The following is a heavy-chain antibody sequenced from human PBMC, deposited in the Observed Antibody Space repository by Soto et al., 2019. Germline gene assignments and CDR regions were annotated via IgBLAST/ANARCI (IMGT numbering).Heavy chain of an antibody. CDR2: MSPGGNSQ. J-gene: IGHJ4*02. CDR1: VFNFNIHA. Sequence: QVQLMESGGGVVQSGGSLRLSCAAPVFNFNIHALHWIRQAPGEGLEWVAVMSPGGNSQYYADSVKVRFTICRDTSKSTMYLQMTSLRPEDTAVYYCASGAAFSYDPSRYWVKGTLVTVSS. V-gene: IGHV3-30-3*01. CDR3: ASGAAFSYDPSRY. D-gene: IGHD3-22*01.